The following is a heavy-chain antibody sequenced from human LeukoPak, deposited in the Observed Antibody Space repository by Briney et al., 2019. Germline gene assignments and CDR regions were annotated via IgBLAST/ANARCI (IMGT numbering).Heavy chain of an antibody. CDR3: ARKTYGGNSAWYFDL. V-gene: IGHV3-48*03. CDR1: GFTFNSYE. CDR2: ISSSGSTI. D-gene: IGHD4-23*01. J-gene: IGHJ2*01. Sequence: GGSLRLSCAASGFTFNSYEMNWVRQAPGKGLEWVSYISSSGSTIYYADSVKGRFTISRDNAKNSLYLQMNSLRAEDTAVYYCARKTYGGNSAWYFDLWGRGTLVTVSS.